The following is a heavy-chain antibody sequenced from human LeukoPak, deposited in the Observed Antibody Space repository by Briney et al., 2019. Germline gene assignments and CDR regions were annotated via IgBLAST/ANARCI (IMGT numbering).Heavy chain of an antibody. V-gene: IGHV3-7*01. CDR3: AKVRESYDFWSGYLIDY. CDR1: GFIFSSYW. Sequence: GGSLRLSCAASGFIFSSYWMSWVRQVPGKGLGWVANINKDGTGKYYVDSVKGRFTISRDNAKNSLYLQMDSLRAEDTAVYYCAKVRESYDFWSGYLIDYWGQGTLVTVSS. D-gene: IGHD3-3*01. J-gene: IGHJ4*02. CDR2: INKDGTGK.